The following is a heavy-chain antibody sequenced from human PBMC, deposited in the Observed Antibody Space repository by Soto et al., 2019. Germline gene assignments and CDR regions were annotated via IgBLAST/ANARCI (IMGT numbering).Heavy chain of an antibody. CDR1: GGSISSGGYY. J-gene: IGHJ4*02. D-gene: IGHD3-22*01. CDR3: ARAKGNYYDSSGYYS. Sequence: QVQLQESGPGLVKPSQTLSLTCSVSGGSISSGGYYWGWIRQHPGKGLEWIGYIYYSGSTYYNPSLKSRVTISVDTSKNQFSLKLSSVTAADTAVYYCARAKGNYYDSSGYYSWGQGTLVTVSS. V-gene: IGHV4-31*03. CDR2: IYYSGST.